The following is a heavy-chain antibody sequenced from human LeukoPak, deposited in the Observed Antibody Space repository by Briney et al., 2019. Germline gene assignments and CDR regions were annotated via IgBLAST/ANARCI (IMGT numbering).Heavy chain of an antibody. Sequence: GGSLRLSCAASGFTFDDYAMHWVRQAPGKGLEWVSGISWNSGSIGYADSVKGRFTISRDNAKNSLYLQMNSLRAEDTALYYCAKDISSSSWGPSDYWGQGTLVTVSS. CDR3: AKDISSSSWGPSDY. D-gene: IGHD6-13*01. J-gene: IGHJ4*02. V-gene: IGHV3-9*01. CDR2: ISWNSGSI. CDR1: GFTFDDYA.